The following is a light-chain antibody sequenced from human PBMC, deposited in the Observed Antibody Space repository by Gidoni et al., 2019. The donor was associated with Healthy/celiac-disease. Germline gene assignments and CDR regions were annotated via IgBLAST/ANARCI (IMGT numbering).Light chain of an antibody. CDR2: DAS. V-gene: IGKV3-11*01. Sequence: DIVLTPSPATLSLSPGERATLSCRASQSVSSYLAWYQQKPGQAHRLLIYDASNRATGIPARFSGSGSGTDFTLTISSLEPEDFAVYYCQQRSNRFTFGPGTKVDIK. CDR1: QSVSSY. CDR3: QQRSNRFT. J-gene: IGKJ3*01.